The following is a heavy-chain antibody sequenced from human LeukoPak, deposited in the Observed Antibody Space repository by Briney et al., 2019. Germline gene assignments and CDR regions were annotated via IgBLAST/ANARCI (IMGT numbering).Heavy chain of an antibody. CDR1: GFTFSSYD. J-gene: IGHJ4*02. V-gene: IGHV3-30-3*01. D-gene: IGHD3-22*01. CDR3: ARDPTTYYYDSSGWPSF. Sequence: GGSLTLSCAASGFTFSSYDMHWVRQAPGKGLEWVAVISYDGSNKYYADSVKGRFTISRDNSKNTLYLQMNSLRAEDTSVYYCARDPTTYYYDSSGWPSFWGQGTLVTVSS. CDR2: ISYDGSNK.